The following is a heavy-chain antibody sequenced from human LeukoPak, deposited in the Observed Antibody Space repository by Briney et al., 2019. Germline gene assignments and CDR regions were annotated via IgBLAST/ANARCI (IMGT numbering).Heavy chain of an antibody. Sequence: GGSLRLSCAASGFTFDDYAMHWVRQAPGKGLEWVSLISGDGGSTYYADSVKGRFTISRDNSKNSLYLQMNRLRTEDTALYYCAKELFNWNYGALGFDYWGQGTLVTVSS. D-gene: IGHD1-7*01. CDR3: AKELFNWNYGALGFDY. CDR1: GFTFDDYA. V-gene: IGHV3-43*02. CDR2: ISGDGGST. J-gene: IGHJ4*02.